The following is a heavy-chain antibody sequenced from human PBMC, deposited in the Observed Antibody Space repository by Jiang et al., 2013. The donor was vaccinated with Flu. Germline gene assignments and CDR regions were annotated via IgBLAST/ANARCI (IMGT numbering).Heavy chain of an antibody. Sequence: SLTCTVSGGSISSGSYYWSWIRQPAGKGLEWIGRIYTSGSTNYNPSLKSRVTISVDTSKNQFSLKLSSVTAADTAVYYCARDHYYGSGSYYASDAFDIWGQGTMVTVSS. D-gene: IGHD3-10*01. CDR2: IYTSGST. V-gene: IGHV4-61*02. CDR1: GGSISSGSYY. J-gene: IGHJ3*02. CDR3: ARDHYYGSGSYYASDAFDI.